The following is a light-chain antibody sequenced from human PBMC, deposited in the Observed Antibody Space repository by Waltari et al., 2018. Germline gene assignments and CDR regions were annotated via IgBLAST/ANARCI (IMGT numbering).Light chain of an antibody. J-gene: IGKJ4*01. Sequence: AIQMTQSPSSLSASVGDRVIISCRASQGVRIDVGWYQQKAGKAPKRLIYAARSLQSGVPSRFSGSGSGTDCTLSISSLQPEDVATYYCLQEYTYPFTFGGGTKVEIK. CDR1: QGVRID. CDR3: LQEYTYPFT. V-gene: IGKV1-6*01. CDR2: AAR.